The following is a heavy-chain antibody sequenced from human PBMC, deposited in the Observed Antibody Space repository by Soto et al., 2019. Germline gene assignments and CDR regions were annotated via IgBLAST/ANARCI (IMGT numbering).Heavy chain of an antibody. CDR1: GFTFSSYS. V-gene: IGHV3-48*02. J-gene: IGHJ4*02. CDR3: ARAHSSGWYHTSSIDY. Sequence: GGSLRLSCAASGFTFSSYSMNWVRQAPGKGLEWVSYISSSSSTIYYADSVKGRFTISRDNAKNSLYLRMNSLRDEDTAVYYCARAHSSGWYHTSSIDYWGQGTLVTVSS. CDR2: ISSSSSTI. D-gene: IGHD6-19*01.